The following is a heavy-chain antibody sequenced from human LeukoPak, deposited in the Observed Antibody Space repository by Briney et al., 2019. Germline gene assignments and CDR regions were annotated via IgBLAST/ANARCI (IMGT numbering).Heavy chain of an antibody. V-gene: IGHV3-7*01. J-gene: IGHJ4*02. CDR1: GFTFSRYW. D-gene: IGHD1-14*01. Sequence: GGSLRLSCAASGFTFSRYWMSWVRQAPGKGLEWVANIKQDGSEKYYVDSVKGRFTISRDNGKDSLYLQINNLRAEDKAVYYCARARNGPHYFDNWGQGTLVTGSS. CDR2: IKQDGSEK. CDR3: ARARNGPHYFDN.